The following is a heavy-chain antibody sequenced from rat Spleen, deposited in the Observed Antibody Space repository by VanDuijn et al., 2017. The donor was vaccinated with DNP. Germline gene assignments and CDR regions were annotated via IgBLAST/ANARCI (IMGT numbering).Heavy chain of an antibody. CDR3: ALITTALLKC. CDR1: GFSLTSYG. CDR2: IWGDGST. V-gene: IGHV2-77*01. Sequence: QVQMKETGPGLVQTTQTLSVTCTVSGFSLTSYGVHWVRQAPGKGLEWMGIIWGDGSTNYNSALKSRLRISRATSKSQVFLTMNSLQTDDTAVYYCALITTALLKCWGHGVMVTVAS. J-gene: IGHJ2*01. D-gene: IGHD1-1*01.